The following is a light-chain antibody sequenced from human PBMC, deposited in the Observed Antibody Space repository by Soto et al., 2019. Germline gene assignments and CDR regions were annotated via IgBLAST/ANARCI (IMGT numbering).Light chain of an antibody. J-gene: IGKJ1*01. CDR1: QSISGW. Sequence: DIQITQSPSTLSASVGDRVTITCRASQSISGWLAWYQQNPGKAPKLLIYKASTLESGVPSRFSGSGSGTEFTLTISSLQPDDFATYYCQQYNNYGSWTFGQGTKVEIK. V-gene: IGKV1-5*03. CDR3: QQYNNYGSWT. CDR2: KAS.